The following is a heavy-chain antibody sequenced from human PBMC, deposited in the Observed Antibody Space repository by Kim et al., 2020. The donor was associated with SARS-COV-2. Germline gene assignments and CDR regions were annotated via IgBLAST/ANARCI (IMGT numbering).Heavy chain of an antibody. CDR3: ARELWLRHNWFDP. D-gene: IGHD5-18*01. J-gene: IGHJ5*02. V-gene: IGHV1-3*01. Sequence: SQKFQGRVTITRDTSASTAYMELSSLRSEDTAVYYCARELWLRHNWFDPWGQGTLVTVSS.